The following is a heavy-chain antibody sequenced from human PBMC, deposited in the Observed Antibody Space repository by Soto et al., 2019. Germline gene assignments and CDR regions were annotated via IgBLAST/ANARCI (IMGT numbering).Heavy chain of an antibody. CDR3: AKVPLRPYCFDY. CDR1: GFTVSNYG. D-gene: IGHD1-1*01. V-gene: IGHV3-30*18. J-gene: IGHJ4*02. CDR2: ISYDGSKK. Sequence: QVQLVDSGGGVVQPGRSLRLSCAASGFTVSNYGMHWVRQAPGKGLEWVALISYDGSKKYYADSVKGRFTISRDNSENTLYLQMTSLRPEDTAVYYGAKVPLRPYCFDYWGQGTLVIVSS.